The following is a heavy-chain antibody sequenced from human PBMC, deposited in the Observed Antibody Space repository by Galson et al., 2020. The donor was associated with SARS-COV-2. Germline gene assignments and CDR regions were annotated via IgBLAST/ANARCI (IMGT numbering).Heavy chain of an antibody. D-gene: IGHD3-22*01. J-gene: IGHJ6*02. CDR1: GFTFSSYA. Sequence: GESLKISCAASGFTFSSYAMHWVRQAPGKGLEWVAVISYDGSNKYYADSVKGRFTISRDNSKNTLYLQMNSLRAEDTAVYYCAREKYYYDSSGYYAPYYYYGMDVWGQGTTVTVSS. V-gene: IGHV3-30*04. CDR2: ISYDGSNK. CDR3: AREKYYYDSSGYYAPYYYYGMDV.